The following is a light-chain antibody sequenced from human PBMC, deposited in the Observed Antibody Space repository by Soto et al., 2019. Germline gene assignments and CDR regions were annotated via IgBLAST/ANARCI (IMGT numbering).Light chain of an antibody. Sequence: EIVMTQSPATLSVSPGERATLSCRASQSVSGNLAWYQQKPDQAPKLLIYGASTRATGIPVRFSGSGSGTEFTLTISSLQSDDFAFYYCQQYNNWPPITFGQRTRMEIK. CDR1: QSVSGN. CDR3: QQYNNWPPIT. CDR2: GAS. V-gene: IGKV3D-15*01. J-gene: IGKJ5*01.